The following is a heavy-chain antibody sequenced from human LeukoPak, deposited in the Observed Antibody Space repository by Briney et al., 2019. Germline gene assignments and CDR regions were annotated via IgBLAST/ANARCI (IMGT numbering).Heavy chain of an antibody. J-gene: IGHJ4*02. CDR1: GLTFSSHW. CDR3: AKAPPYKKYFDY. D-gene: IGHD1-1*01. Sequence: PGGSLRLSCAASGLTFSSHWMHWVRQAPGKGLVWVSRITNDGSSTTYADSVKGRFTISRDNSKNTLYLQMNSLRAEDTAVYYCAKAPPYKKYFDYWGQGTLVTVSS. V-gene: IGHV3-74*01. CDR2: ITNDGSST.